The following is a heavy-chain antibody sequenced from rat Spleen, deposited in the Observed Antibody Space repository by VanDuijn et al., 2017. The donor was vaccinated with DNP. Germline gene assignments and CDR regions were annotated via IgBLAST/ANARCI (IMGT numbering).Heavy chain of an antibody. CDR2: ITNDGYNT. D-gene: IGHD1-4*01. J-gene: IGHJ2*01. CDR1: GFTFSKYG. V-gene: IGHV5-7*01. CDR3: AGRPPPTRGPFDY. Sequence: EVQLVESGGGLVQPGRSMKVSCAASGFTFSKYGMAWVRQAPKKGLEWVATITNDGYNTYYRDSVKGRFTIARENAKSTLHWQMDSLRSEDTATYYCAGRPPPTRGPFDYWGQGVTVAVSS.